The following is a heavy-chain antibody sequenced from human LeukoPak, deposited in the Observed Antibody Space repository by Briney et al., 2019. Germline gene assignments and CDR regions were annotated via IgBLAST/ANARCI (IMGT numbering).Heavy chain of an antibody. Sequence: NPGGSLRLSCGASGFTFSSYDMIWVRQAPGMGLEWVSSISSGSTYMHHADSVKGRFTVSRDNAKNSLYLQMNSLRAEDTSVYYCATEGRSTTPGYWGQGTLVIVSS. CDR2: ISSGSTYM. CDR3: ATEGRSTTPGY. CDR1: GFTFSSYD. D-gene: IGHD6-13*01. J-gene: IGHJ4*02. V-gene: IGHV3-21*01.